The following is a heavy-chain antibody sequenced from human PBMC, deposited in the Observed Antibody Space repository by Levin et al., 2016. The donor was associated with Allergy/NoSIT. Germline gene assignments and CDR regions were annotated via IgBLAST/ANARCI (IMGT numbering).Heavy chain of an antibody. Sequence: WIRQPPGKGLEWVSRISGSGDSTYYADSVKGRFTISRDNSKNTLYLQMNSLRAEDTALYFCAKDPTIAVAGPPFEDWGQGTLVTVSS. CDR2: ISGSGDST. J-gene: IGHJ4*02. D-gene: IGHD6-19*01. V-gene: IGHV3-23*01. CDR3: AKDPTIAVAGPPFED.